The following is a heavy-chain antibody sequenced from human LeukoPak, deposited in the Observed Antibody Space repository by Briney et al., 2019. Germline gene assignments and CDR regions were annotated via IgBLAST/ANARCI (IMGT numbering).Heavy chain of an antibody. CDR1: GFTFSSYG. CDR2: ISFDGSNK. D-gene: IGHD3-10*01. CDR3: AKDYYALLWFGEFNRKYYFDY. V-gene: IGHV3-30*18. Sequence: PGGSLRLSCAASGFTFSSYGMHWVRQAPGKGLEWVALISFDGSNKYYADSVKGRFTISRDNSKNTLYLQMNSLRAEDTAVYYCAKDYYALLWFGEFNRKYYFDYWGQGTLVTVSS. J-gene: IGHJ4*02.